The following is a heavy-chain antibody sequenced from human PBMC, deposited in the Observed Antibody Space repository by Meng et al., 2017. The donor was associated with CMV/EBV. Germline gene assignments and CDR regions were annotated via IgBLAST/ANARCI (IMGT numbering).Heavy chain of an antibody. V-gene: IGHV3-30*04. Sequence: GESLKISCAASGFTFSSYAMHWVRQAPGKGLEWVAVISYDGSNKYYADSVKGRFTISRDNSKNTLYLQMNSLRAEDTAVYYCTQSLMVRGGYYYGMDVWGQGTTVTVSS. CDR3: TQSLMVRGGYYYGMDV. CDR2: ISYDGSNK. D-gene: IGHD3-10*01. J-gene: IGHJ6*02. CDR1: GFTFSSYA.